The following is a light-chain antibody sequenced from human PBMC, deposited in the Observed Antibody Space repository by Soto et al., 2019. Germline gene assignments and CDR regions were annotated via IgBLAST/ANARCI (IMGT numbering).Light chain of an antibody. V-gene: IGLV2-14*03. CDR1: SSDVGGYNY. CDR2: DVS. CDR3: GSYRSSSAPV. J-gene: IGLJ2*01. Sequence: QSALTQPASVSGSPGQSITISCTGTSSDVGGYNYVSWYQQHPGKAPKLLIYDVSNRPSGVSNRFSGSKSGNTASLTISGLQADDEADYYCGSYRSSSAPVFGGGTKVTVL.